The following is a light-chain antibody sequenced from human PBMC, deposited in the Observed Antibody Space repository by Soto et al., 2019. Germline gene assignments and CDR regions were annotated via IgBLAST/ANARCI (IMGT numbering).Light chain of an antibody. J-gene: IGKJ1*01. CDR1: QDISNY. V-gene: IGKV1-33*01. CDR3: QQYDNLLWT. CDR2: DAS. Sequence: DIQMTQSPSSLSASVGDRVTITCQASQDISNYLNWDQQKPGKAPKLLIYDASNLETGVPSRFSGSGSGTDFTFTISSLQPEDIATYYCQQYDNLLWTFGQGTKVEI.